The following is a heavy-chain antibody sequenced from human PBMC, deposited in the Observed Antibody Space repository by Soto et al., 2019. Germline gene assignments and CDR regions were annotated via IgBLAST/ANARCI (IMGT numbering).Heavy chain of an antibody. CDR3: AKDSPSAPFDH. CDR2: ISYDGNDK. Sequence: QVQLVESGGGVVQPGRSLRLSCAASGFSFRSYAMHWVRQAPGKGLEWVAVISYDGNDKNYIDSVKGRFTISRDNVKNTLYLQMNYMRVEDTAVYHCAKDSPSAPFDHGGQGILVTVSS. CDR1: GFSFRSYA. J-gene: IGHJ4*02. V-gene: IGHV3-30*18.